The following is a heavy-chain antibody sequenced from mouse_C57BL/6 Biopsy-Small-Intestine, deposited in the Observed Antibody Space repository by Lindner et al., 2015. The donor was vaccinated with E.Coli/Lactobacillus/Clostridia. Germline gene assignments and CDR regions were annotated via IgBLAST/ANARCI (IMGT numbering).Heavy chain of an antibody. CDR3: ARRLPYAMDY. CDR2: IYPTSGNI. CDR1: GYTFTSYG. V-gene: IGHV1-81*01. D-gene: IGHD2-4*01. J-gene: IGHJ4*01. Sequence: VQLQESGAELARPGASVELSCKASGYTFTSYGVSWVKQRTGQGLEWIGEIYPTSGNIYYNEKFKGKATLTADKSSSTACVELRSLTSEDSAVYFCARRLPYAMDYWGQGTSVTVSS.